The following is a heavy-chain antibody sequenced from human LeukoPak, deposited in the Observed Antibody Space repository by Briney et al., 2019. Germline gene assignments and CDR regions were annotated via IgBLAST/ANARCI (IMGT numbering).Heavy chain of an antibody. J-gene: IGHJ6*02. V-gene: IGHV3-7*01. CDR3: ARALGRLQPYYYYYGMDF. D-gene: IGHD5-24*01. Sequence: GGSLRLSCAGSGFTFSSYRMSWVRPAPGKGLEWVANIKQDGSEKSYVDPVKGRFPISRDNAKNSLHLQMNSLRAEDTAVYYCARALGRLQPYYYYYGMDFWGQGTTVTVSS. CDR1: GFTFSSYR. CDR2: IKQDGSEK.